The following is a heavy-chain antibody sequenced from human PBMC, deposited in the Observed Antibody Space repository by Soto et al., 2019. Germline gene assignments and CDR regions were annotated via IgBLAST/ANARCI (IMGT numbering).Heavy chain of an antibody. Sequence: EVQLLESGGGVVQPGGSLRLSCVASGFTFSSYTVAWVRQAPGKGLEWVSAISTDGDSTYYADSVKGRFTISRDNSKNTLYLQMSSLRDADTAVYFCAKPQWELLDWGQGTLVTVSS. CDR2: ISTDGDST. D-gene: IGHD1-26*01. V-gene: IGHV3-23*01. J-gene: IGHJ4*02. CDR3: AKPQWELLD. CDR1: GFTFSSYT.